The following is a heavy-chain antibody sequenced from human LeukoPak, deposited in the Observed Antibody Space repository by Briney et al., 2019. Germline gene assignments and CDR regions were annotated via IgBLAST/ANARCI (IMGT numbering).Heavy chain of an antibody. D-gene: IGHD4-23*01. CDR3: ARHDYGGNSNDY. CDR2: ISPRDSDT. CDR1: GYSLTSYW. V-gene: IGHV5-51*01. J-gene: IGHJ4*02. Sequence: GESLKISCKGSGYSLTSYWIAWVRQMPGKGLEWMAIISPRDSDTRYSPSFRGQVTISADKSISTAYLQWRSLKASDTAMYYCARHDYGGNSNDYWGQGTLVTVSS.